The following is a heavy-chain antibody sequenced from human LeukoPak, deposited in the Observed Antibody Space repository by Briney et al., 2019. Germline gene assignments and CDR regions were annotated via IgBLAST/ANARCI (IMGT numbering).Heavy chain of an antibody. Sequence: PSETLSLTCAVYGGSFSGYYWSWIRQPPGKGLEWNGEINHSGSTNYNPSLKSRVTISVDTSKNQFSLKPSSVTAADTAVYYCARADQQRFDYWGQGTLVTVSS. CDR3: ARADQQRFDY. CDR1: GGSFSGYY. CDR2: INHSGST. V-gene: IGHV4-34*01. D-gene: IGHD2-2*01. J-gene: IGHJ4*02.